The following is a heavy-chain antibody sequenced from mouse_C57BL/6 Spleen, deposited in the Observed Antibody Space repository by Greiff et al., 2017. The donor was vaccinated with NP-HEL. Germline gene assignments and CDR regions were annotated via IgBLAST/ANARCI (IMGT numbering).Heavy chain of an antibody. CDR2: ISDGGSYT. CDR3: AREGLGNPYGSSDFDV. D-gene: IGHD1-1*01. J-gene: IGHJ1*03. Sequence: EVMLVESGGGLVKPGGSLKLSCAASGFTFSSYAMSWVRQTPEKRLEWVATISDGGSYTYYPDNVKGRFTISRDNAKNNLYLQMSHLKSEDTAMYYWAREGLGNPYGSSDFDVWGTGTTVTVSS. V-gene: IGHV5-4*01. CDR1: GFTFSSYA.